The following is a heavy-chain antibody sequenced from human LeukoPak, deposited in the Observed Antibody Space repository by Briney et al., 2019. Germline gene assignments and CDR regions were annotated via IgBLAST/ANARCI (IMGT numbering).Heavy chain of an antibody. Sequence: SETLSLTCTVSGGSISSYYWSWIRQPPGKGLEWIGYIYYSGSTNYNPSLKSRVTISVDTSNNPFSLKLSSVTAADTAVYYCARDHCSGGSCYHNWFDPWGQGTLVTVSS. J-gene: IGHJ5*02. CDR1: GGSISSYY. CDR3: ARDHCSGGSCYHNWFDP. V-gene: IGHV4-59*01. CDR2: IYYSGST. D-gene: IGHD2-15*01.